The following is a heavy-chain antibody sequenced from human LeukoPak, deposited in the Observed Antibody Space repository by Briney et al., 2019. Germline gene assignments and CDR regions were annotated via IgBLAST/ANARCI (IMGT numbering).Heavy chain of an antibody. D-gene: IGHD6-13*01. V-gene: IGHV3-48*03. CDR2: ISSSGSTI. CDR1: GFTFSSYE. Sequence: GGSLRLSCAASGFTFSSYEMNWVRQAPGKGLEWVSYISSSGSTIYNADSVKGRFTISRDNAKNSLYLQMNSLRAEDTAVYYCARGGAAAGWFDPWGQGTLVTVSS. CDR3: ARGGAAAGWFDP. J-gene: IGHJ5*02.